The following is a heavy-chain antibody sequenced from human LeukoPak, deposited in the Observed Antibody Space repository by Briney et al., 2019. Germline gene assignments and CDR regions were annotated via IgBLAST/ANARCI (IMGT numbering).Heavy chain of an antibody. D-gene: IGHD2-8*01. Sequence: ASVKVSCKASGYTFTSYDINWVRQATGQGLEWMGWMNPNSGNTGYAQKFQGRVTMTRSTSISTAYMELSSLRSEDTAVYYCARGIVLMVYAKRNFYGMDVWGQGTTVTVSS. J-gene: IGHJ6*02. CDR1: GYTFTSYD. CDR3: ARGIVLMVYAKRNFYGMDV. V-gene: IGHV1-8*01. CDR2: MNPNSGNT.